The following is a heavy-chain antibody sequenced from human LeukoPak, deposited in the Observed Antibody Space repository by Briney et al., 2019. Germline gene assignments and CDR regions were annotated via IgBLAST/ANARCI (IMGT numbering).Heavy chain of an antibody. V-gene: IGHV4-59*01. CDR2: IYYSGST. D-gene: IGHD6-19*01. CDR3: ARANSQWLVPFDAFDI. J-gene: IGHJ3*02. Sequence: SETLSLTCTVSGGSISSYYWSWLRQPPGKGLEWIGYIYYSGSTNYNPSLKSRVTISVDTSKNQFSLKLSSVTAADTAVYYCARANSQWLVPFDAFDIWGQGTMVTVSS. CDR1: GGSISSYY.